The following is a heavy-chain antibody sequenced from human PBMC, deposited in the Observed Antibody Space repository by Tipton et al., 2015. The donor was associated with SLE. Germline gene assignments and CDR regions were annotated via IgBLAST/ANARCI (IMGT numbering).Heavy chain of an antibody. CDR2: INTYNGNT. Sequence: QLVQSGAEVKKPGSSVKVSCKASGGSFSSYAISWVRQAPGQGLEWMGWINTYNGNTNYAQKLQGRVTMTTETSTSTAYMELRSLRSDDTAVYYCARDAPWTTVPSGAFDIWGQGTMVTVSS. CDR3: ARDAPWTTVPSGAFDI. V-gene: IGHV1-18*01. CDR1: GGSFSSYA. D-gene: IGHD4-17*01. J-gene: IGHJ3*02.